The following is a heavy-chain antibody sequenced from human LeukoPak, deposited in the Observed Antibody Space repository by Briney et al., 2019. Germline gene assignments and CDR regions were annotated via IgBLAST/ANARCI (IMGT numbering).Heavy chain of an antibody. CDR2: IYHSGST. D-gene: IGHD3-22*01. V-gene: IGHV4-30-2*01. Sequence: SETLSLTCTVSGGPISSGGYSWSWIRQPPGKGLEWIGYIYHSGSTYYNPSLKSRVTISVDRSKNQFSLKLSSVTAADTAVYYCARGYYDSSGYENWFDPWGQGTLVTVSS. CDR1: GGPISSGGYS. CDR3: ARGYYDSSGYENWFDP. J-gene: IGHJ5*02.